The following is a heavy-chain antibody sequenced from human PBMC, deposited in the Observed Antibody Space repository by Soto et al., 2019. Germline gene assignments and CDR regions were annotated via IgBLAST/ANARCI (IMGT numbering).Heavy chain of an antibody. V-gene: IGHV3-23*01. Sequence: EVQLLESGGGLVQPGGSLRLSCAASGFIFNAYAMTWVRQAPGKGLEWVSAIGGSGGNTYYAASVKGRFTISRDNSKDTVELEMSGLRVDETDWDFCARVASGYIHSADHWGQGILVTVSS. J-gene: IGHJ4*02. D-gene: IGHD6-25*01. CDR1: GFIFNAYA. CDR3: ARVASGYIHSADH. CDR2: IGGSGGNT.